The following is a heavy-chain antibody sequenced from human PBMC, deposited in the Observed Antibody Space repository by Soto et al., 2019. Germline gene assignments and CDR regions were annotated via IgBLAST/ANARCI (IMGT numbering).Heavy chain of an antibody. CDR3: AGAKADDYGDYVDY. CDR1: GGSISSGGYS. CDR2: IYHSGST. Sequence: SETLSLTCAVSGGSISSGGYSWSWIRQPPGKGLEWIGYIYHSGSTYYNPSLESRVTISVDRSKNQFSLKLSSVTAADTAVYYCAGAKADDYGDYVDYWGQGTLVTVSS. J-gene: IGHJ4*02. D-gene: IGHD4-17*01. V-gene: IGHV4-30-2*01.